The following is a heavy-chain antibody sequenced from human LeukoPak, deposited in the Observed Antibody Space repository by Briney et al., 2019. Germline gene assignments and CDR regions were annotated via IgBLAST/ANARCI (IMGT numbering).Heavy chain of an antibody. D-gene: IGHD3-22*01. V-gene: IGHV1-2*04. CDR1: GYTFTGYY. CDR2: INPNSGGI. CDR3: ARDRYYYDSSGYLNY. Sequence: VASVKVSCKASGYTFTGYYMHWVRQAPGQGLEWMGWINPNSGGINYAQKFQGWVTMTRDTSISTAYMELSRLRSDDTAVYYCARDRYYYDSSGYLNYWGQGTLVTVSS. J-gene: IGHJ4*02.